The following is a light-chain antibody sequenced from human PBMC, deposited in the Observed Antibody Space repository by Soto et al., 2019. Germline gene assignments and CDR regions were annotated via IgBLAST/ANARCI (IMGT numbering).Light chain of an antibody. CDR2: DDN. CDR3: GSWDSSLSAYV. V-gene: IGLV1-51*01. Sequence: QSVLTQPPSVSAAPGQKVTISCSGSSSNIGGNSVSGYQQLPGTAPKLLIYDDNKRPSGIPDRFSGSKSGTSATLGITGFQTGDEADYYCGSWDSSLSAYVLGTGTKVTVL. CDR1: SSNIGGNS. J-gene: IGLJ1*01.